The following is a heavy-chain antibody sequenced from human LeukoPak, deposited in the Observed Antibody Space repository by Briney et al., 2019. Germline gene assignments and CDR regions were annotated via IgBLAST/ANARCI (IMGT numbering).Heavy chain of an antibody. CDR3: ARGGGAPGYYDSSGYHYEQGWFDP. V-gene: IGHV1-46*01. Sequence: GASVKVSCKASGYTFTSYYMHWVRQAPGQGLEWMGIINPSGGSTSYAQKFQGRVTMTRDTSTSTVYMELSSLRSEDTAVYYCARGGGAPGYYDSSGYHYEQGWFDPWGQGTLVTVSS. CDR2: INPSGGST. D-gene: IGHD3-22*01. J-gene: IGHJ5*02. CDR1: GYTFTSYY.